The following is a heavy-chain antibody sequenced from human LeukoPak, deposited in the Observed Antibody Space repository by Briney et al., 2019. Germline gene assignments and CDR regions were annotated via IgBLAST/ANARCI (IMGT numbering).Heavy chain of an antibody. CDR1: GYTFTSYY. V-gene: IGHV1-2*02. CDR2: INCNSGSI. Sequence: ASVKVSCKASGYTFTSYYIHWVRQAPGQGPEWMGWINCNSGSINYAQKFQGRVTVTRDTSISTVYMELSSLRSDDTAVYYCVRVGYCTNGVCYSFDNWGQGTLVTVSS. D-gene: IGHD2-8*01. CDR3: VRVGYCTNGVCYSFDN. J-gene: IGHJ4*02.